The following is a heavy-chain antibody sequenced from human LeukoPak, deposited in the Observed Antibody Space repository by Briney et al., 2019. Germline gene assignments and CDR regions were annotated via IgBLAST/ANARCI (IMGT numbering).Heavy chain of an antibody. Sequence: GPLRLSCATSGFAFSNYAMSWFRQAPGKGLEWVSGISGVNTYYADSVKGRFTISRDNSKNVLYVQMNRLRVEDTAVYFCAKDVCTSPRCLLYSDSWGQGTLVTVSS. CDR2: ISGVNT. V-gene: IGHV3-23*01. CDR1: GFAFSNYA. CDR3: AKDVCTSPRCLLYSDS. J-gene: IGHJ4*02. D-gene: IGHD2-8*01.